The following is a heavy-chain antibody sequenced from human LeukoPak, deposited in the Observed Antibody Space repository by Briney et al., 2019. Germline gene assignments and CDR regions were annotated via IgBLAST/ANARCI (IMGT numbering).Heavy chain of an antibody. V-gene: IGHV4-59*08. J-gene: IGHJ6*03. CDR1: GFNFSTYS. D-gene: IGHD3-10*01. CDR2: IYYSGST. Sequence: GSLRLSCGASGFNFSTYSMNWVRQAPGKGLAWIRCIYYSGSTNYNPSLKSRVTISVDTSKNQFSLKLSSVTAADTAVYYCAGRSGGGPDYYYYYMDVWGKGTTVTVSS. CDR3: AGRSGGGPDYYYYYMDV.